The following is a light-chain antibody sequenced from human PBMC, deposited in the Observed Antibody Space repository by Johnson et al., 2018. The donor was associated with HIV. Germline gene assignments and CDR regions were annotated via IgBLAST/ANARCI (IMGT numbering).Light chain of an antibody. Sequence: QSLLTQPPSVSAAPGQKVTISCSGSNSNIGNNYVSWYQQLPGTAPKLLIYDNNKRPSGIPDRFSGSKSGTSATLGITCLQTGDEADYYCGTGDSSLSAGGDVFGTGTKVTVL. CDR3: GTGDSSLSAGGDV. CDR1: NSNIGNNY. V-gene: IGLV1-51*01. J-gene: IGLJ1*01. CDR2: DNN.